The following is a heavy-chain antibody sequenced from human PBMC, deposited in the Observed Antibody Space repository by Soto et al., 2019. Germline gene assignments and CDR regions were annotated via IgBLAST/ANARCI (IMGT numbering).Heavy chain of an antibody. CDR2: IYNSGNT. Sequence: SETLSLTCTVSGGSISSYYWNWIRQPPGKGLEWIGYIYNSGNTNYNPSLRSRVTISVDTSKNQFSLKLTSVTAADTAVYYCAAPPRYWGQGTLVTGFS. J-gene: IGHJ4*02. V-gene: IGHV4-59*01. CDR3: AAPPRY. D-gene: IGHD6-6*01. CDR1: GGSISSYY.